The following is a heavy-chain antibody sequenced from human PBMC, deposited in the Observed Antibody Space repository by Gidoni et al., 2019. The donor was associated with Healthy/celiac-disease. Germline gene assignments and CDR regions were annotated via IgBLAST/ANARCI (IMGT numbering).Heavy chain of an antibody. CDR2: IYYSGST. CDR3: ARQVIVVVIIDY. CDR1: GGSISSSSYY. V-gene: IGHV4-39*01. Sequence: QLQLQESGPGLVKPSETLSLTCTVSGGSISSSSYYWGWIRQPPGKGLEWIGSIYYSGSTYYNPSLKSRVTISVDTSKNQFSLKLSSVTAADTAVYYCARQVIVVVIIDYWGQGTLVTVSS. D-gene: IGHD3-22*01. J-gene: IGHJ4*02.